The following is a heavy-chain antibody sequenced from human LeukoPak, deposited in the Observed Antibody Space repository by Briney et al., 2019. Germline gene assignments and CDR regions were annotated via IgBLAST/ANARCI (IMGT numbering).Heavy chain of an antibody. CDR2: ISGSGGTT. CDR3: AKVVVVPDTFHAFDI. D-gene: IGHD2-15*01. V-gene: IGHV3-23*01. Sequence: PGGSLRLSCAASGFTFSSYAMSWVRQAPGKGLEWVSAISGSGGTTYYADSVKGRFTISRDNSKSTLYLQINSLRAEATAVYYSAKVVVVPDTFHAFDIWGQGTMVTVSS. CDR1: GFTFSSYA. J-gene: IGHJ3*02.